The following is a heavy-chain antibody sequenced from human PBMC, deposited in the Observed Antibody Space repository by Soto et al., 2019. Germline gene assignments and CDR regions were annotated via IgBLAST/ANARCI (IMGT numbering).Heavy chain of an antibody. CDR2: IYHSGSA. CDR3: ARGSTTVVTPNWFDP. D-gene: IGHD4-17*01. V-gene: IGHV4-30-2*01. J-gene: IGHJ5*02. CDR1: GGSISSGGYS. Sequence: SETLSLTCAVSGGSISSGGYSWSWIRHPPGQGLEWIGEIYHSGSANYNPSLKSRIIMSVDKSKNQFSLKLNSVTAADTAVYYCARGSTTVVTPNWFDPWGQGTLVTVSS.